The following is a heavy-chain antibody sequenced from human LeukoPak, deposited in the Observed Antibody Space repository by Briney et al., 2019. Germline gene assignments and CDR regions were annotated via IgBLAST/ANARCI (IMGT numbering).Heavy chain of an antibody. Sequence: GGSLRLSCAASGFTFSSNAMNWVRPAPGKGLEWVSVISGSGDSTYYTDSVKGRFTISRDNSKNTLFLQMNSLRPEDTALYYCAKAVGGTFDYWGQGTLVTVSS. D-gene: IGHD1-26*01. J-gene: IGHJ4*02. CDR1: GFTFSSNA. V-gene: IGHV3-23*01. CDR2: ISGSGDST. CDR3: AKAVGGTFDY.